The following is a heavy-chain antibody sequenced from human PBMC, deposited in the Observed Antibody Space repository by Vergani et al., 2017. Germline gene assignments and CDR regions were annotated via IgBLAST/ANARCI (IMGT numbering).Heavy chain of an antibody. CDR2: IWSKPYGGTT. CDR3: TTGFPGSSWSTY. D-gene: IGHD6-13*01. CDR1: GFTLGDYA. V-gene: IGHV3-49*04. Sequence: EVHLVESGGGLVQPGRSLRLSCSGSGFTLGDYAMTWVRQAPGKGLEWVAFIWSKPYGGTTEYAASVKGRFTISRDDSKAIAYSQMNSLKTEDTAVYYCTTGFPGSSWSTYWGQGTLVTVSS. J-gene: IGHJ4*01.